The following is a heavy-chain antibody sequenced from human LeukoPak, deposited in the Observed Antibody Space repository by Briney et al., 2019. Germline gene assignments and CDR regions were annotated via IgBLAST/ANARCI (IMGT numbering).Heavy chain of an antibody. CDR3: AKDEYAFDI. CDR2: IRYGGSNK. CDR1: GFTFSSYG. Sequence: GGSLRLSCAASGFTFSSYGMHWVRQAPGKGLEWVAFIRYGGSNKYYADSVKGRFTISRDNSKSTLYLQMNSLRAEDTAVYYCAKDEYAFDIWGQGTMVTVSS. V-gene: IGHV3-30*02. J-gene: IGHJ3*02.